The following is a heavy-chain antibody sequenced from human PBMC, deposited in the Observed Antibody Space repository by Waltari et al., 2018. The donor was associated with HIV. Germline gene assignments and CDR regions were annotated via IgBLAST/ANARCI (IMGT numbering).Heavy chain of an antibody. J-gene: IGHJ6*02. Sequence: EVQLVESGGGLVQPGGSLRLSCAASGFTFRSYWMHWVRQAPGKGLVGVSCIQTGGSGTIYEYVVKGRLAIARDNAKNTLYLEMNSLIAEDTAVYYCARREATVVRGVYYDGMDVWGQGTTVTVSS. CDR1: GFTFRSYW. CDR3: ARREATVVRGVYYDGMDV. D-gene: IGHD3-10*01. V-gene: IGHV3-74*01. CDR2: IQTGGSGT.